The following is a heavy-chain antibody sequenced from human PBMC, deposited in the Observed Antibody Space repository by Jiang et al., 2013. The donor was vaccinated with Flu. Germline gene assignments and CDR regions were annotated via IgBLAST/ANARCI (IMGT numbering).Heavy chain of an antibody. D-gene: IGHD6-19*01. Sequence: SGYSFTSYWISWVRQMPGKGLEWMGRIDPSDSYTNYSPSFQGHVTISADKSISTAYLQWSSLKASDTAMYYCARRISSGWYYFDYWGQGTLVTVSS. J-gene: IGHJ4*02. CDR1: GYSFTSYW. CDR2: IDPSDSYT. V-gene: IGHV5-10-1*01. CDR3: ARRISSGWYYFDY.